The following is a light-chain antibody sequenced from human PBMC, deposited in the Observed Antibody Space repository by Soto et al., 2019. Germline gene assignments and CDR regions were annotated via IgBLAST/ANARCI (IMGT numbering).Light chain of an antibody. J-gene: IGLJ1*01. V-gene: IGLV2-23*02. CDR2: EVT. CDR1: SSDVGRYDF. CDR3: CSDAGSGVYV. Sequence: QSVLTQPASVSGSPGQSITIPCTGTSSDVGRYDFVSWYQQYPGKVPRVTIYEVTKRPSGVSNRFSGSKSGNTAFLTISGLQAEDEADYYCCSDAGSGVYVFGTGTKVTVL.